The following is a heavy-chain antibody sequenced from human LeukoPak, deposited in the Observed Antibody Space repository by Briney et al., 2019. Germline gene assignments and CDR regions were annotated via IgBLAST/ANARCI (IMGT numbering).Heavy chain of an antibody. Sequence: GRSLRLSCAASRFTFSSYAMHWVRQAPGKGLEWVAVISYDGSNKYYADSVKGRFTISRDNSKNTLYLQMNSLRAEDTAVYYCARSTYSGTGGYYYYGMDVWGQGTTVTVSS. CDR1: RFTFSSYA. CDR3: ARSTYSGTGGYYYYGMDV. D-gene: IGHD5-12*01. CDR2: ISYDGSNK. V-gene: IGHV3-30-3*01. J-gene: IGHJ6*02.